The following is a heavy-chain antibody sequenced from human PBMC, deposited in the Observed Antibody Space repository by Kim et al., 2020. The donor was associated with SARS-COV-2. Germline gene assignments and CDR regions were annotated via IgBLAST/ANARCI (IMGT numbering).Heavy chain of an antibody. J-gene: IGHJ2*01. D-gene: IGHD3-9*01. V-gene: IGHV3-23*01. Sequence: GGSLRLSCAASGFTFSSYAMSWVRQAPGKGLEWVSAISGSGGSTYYADSVKGRFTISRDNSKNTLYLQMNSLRAEDTAVYYCAKRGGRERYFDWSYWYFDLWGRGTLVTVSS. CDR2: ISGSGGST. CDR3: AKRGGRERYFDWSYWYFDL. CDR1: GFTFSSYA.